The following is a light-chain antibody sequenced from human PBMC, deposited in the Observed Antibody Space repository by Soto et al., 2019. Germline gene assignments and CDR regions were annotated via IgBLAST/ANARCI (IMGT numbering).Light chain of an antibody. CDR1: QRIGTY. CDR2: DTS. Sequence: EIVLTQSPATLSLSPGDRATLSCSASQRIGTYLAWYQQKAGQAPSLLIYDTSNRATGIPTRFSGSGSGTDFTLNISSLEPEDFAVYFCQHRSNSPPTWTFGQGTKVEIK. J-gene: IGKJ1*01. V-gene: IGKV3-11*01. CDR3: QHRSNSPPTWT.